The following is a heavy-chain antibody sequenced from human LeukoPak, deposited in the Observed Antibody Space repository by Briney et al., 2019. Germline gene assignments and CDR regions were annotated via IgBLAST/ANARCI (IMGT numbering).Heavy chain of an antibody. V-gene: IGHV3-23*01. CDR3: AKETSITGAGDF. CDR2: INSSGT. CDR1: GFTFSSYA. D-gene: IGHD1-20*01. J-gene: IGHJ4*02. Sequence: GGSLRLSCAASGFTFSSYAMTWVRQAPGKGLQWVSAINSSGTYYADSVRGRFTNSRDNSKNTLYLQMHSLRAEDTAVYYCAKETSITGAGDFWGQGALVTVSS.